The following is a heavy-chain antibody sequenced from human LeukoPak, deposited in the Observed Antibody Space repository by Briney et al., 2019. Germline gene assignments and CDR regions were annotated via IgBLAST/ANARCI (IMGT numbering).Heavy chain of an antibody. J-gene: IGHJ4*02. V-gene: IGHV3-23*01. D-gene: IGHD7-27*01. CDR1: RFAFSDYA. CDR3: VKETGHNWGYFEF. Sequence: GGSLRLSCATSRFAFSDYAMTWVRQAPGKGLAWVSVITNNGGGTYYADSVKGRFTISRDNSKNTLYLQMNNLRADDTAVFYCVKETGHNWGYFEFWGQGTLVTVSS. CDR2: ITNNGGGT.